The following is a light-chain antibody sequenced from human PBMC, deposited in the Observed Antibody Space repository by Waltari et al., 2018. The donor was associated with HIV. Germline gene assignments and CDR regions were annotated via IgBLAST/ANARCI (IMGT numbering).Light chain of an antibody. CDR3: GTWDSSLGGWV. V-gene: IGLV1-51*01. J-gene: IGLJ3*02. Sequence: QSVLTQPPSVSAAPGQKVTISCSGSSSNIWRNYVSWYQQHPGAAPKLLIYDNTERPSGIPDRFSGSKSGTSATLGITGLQTGDEADYYCGTWDSSLGGWVFGGGTKLAVL. CDR1: SSNIWRNY. CDR2: DNT.